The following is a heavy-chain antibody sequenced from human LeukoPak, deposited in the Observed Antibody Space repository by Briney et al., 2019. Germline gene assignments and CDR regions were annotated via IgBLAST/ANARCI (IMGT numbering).Heavy chain of an antibody. D-gene: IGHD3-9*01. J-gene: IGHJ6*03. Sequence: PGASLKISCKGSGYSFTSYWIGWVRQLPGKGLEWMGIIYPGDSDTRYSPSFQGQVTISADKSISTAYLQRSSLKASDTAMYYCARHASTISLYYYYYMDVWGKGTTVTVSS. CDR3: ARHASTISLYYYYYMDV. CDR2: IYPGDSDT. CDR1: GYSFTSYW. V-gene: IGHV5-51*01.